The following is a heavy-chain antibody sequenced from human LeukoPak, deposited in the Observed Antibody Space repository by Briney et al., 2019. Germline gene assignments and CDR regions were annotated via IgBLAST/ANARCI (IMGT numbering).Heavy chain of an antibody. V-gene: IGHV3-30*18. CDR3: AKDRSTYYYDSSGYYPDAFDI. CDR1: GFTFSSYG. Sequence: GGSLRLSCAASGFTFSSYGMHWVRQAPGKGLEWVAVISYDGSNKYYADSVKGRFTISRDNSKNTLCLQMNSLRAEDTAVYYCAKDRSTYYYDSSGYYPDAFDIWRQGTMVTVSS. D-gene: IGHD3-22*01. J-gene: IGHJ3*02. CDR2: ISYDGSNK.